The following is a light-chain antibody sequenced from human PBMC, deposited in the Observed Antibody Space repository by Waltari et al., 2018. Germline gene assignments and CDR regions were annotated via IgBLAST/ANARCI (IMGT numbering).Light chain of an antibody. CDR1: QNINNF. V-gene: IGKV1-39*01. CDR2: AAS. Sequence: DIQMTQSPSSLSASVGDRVTITCRASQNINNFLNWYQQRPGTAPKLLIYAASNLQSGVPSMFSGGGFGTDFTLAISSLHPEDFATYYCQQSYSAPRTFGRGTKVEIK. J-gene: IGKJ4*02. CDR3: QQSYSAPRT.